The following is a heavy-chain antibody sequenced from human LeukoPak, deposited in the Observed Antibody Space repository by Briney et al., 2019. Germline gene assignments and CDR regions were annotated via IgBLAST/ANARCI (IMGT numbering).Heavy chain of an antibody. V-gene: IGHV3-15*01. CDR1: GFTFSSYA. CDR2: IKSKTDGGTT. D-gene: IGHD2-21*02. Sequence: GGSLRLSCAASGFTFSSYAMSWVRQAPGKGLEWVGRIKSKTDGGTTDYAAPVKGRFTISRDDSKNTLYLQMNSLKTEDTAVYYCTTDSSIVVVTAIRNGLTSGTDYWGQGTLVTVSS. J-gene: IGHJ4*02. CDR3: TTDSSIVVVTAIRNGLTSGTDY.